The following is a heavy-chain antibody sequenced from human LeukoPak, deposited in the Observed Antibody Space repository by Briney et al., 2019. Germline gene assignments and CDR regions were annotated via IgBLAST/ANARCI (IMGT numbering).Heavy chain of an antibody. CDR1: GFTFDDYA. CDR3: AKGDYGDAFDY. D-gene: IGHD4-17*01. V-gene: IGHV3-9*03. J-gene: IGHJ4*02. CDR2: ISWNSGSI. Sequence: GRSLRLSCAASGFTFDDYAMHWARQAPGKGLEWVSGISWNSGSIGYADSVKGRFTISRDDAKNSLYLQMNSLRAEDMALYYCAKGDYGDAFDYWGQGTLVTVSS.